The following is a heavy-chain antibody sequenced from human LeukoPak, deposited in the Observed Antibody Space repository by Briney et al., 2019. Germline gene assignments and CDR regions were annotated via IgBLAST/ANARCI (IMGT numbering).Heavy chain of an antibody. J-gene: IGHJ4*02. V-gene: IGHV1-18*01. D-gene: IGHD3-22*01. Sequence: ASVKVSCKASGYTITNYGISWVRQAPGQGLEWMGWISAYNGNTNYAQKLQGRVTMTTDTSTSTAYMELRSLRSDDTAVYYCARVTRGYYDSSGCSDYWGQGTLVTVSS. CDR1: GYTITNYG. CDR2: ISAYNGNT. CDR3: ARVTRGYYDSSGCSDY.